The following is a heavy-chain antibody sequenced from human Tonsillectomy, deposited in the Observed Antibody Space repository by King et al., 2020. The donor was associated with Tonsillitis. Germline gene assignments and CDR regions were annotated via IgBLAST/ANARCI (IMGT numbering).Heavy chain of an antibody. CDR3: SRDDATWTAQKGLGYDDRSGYLRNAFDI. Sequence: VQLQESGPGLVKPSETLSLTCTVSGGSISTYYWSWIRQPPEKGLEWIGSIYYSGSTNYNPSLKSRVTISVDTSKNQFSLKLRSVTAADTAVYYCSRDDATWTAQKGLGYDDRSGYLRNAFDIWGQGTMVTVSS. CDR1: GGSISTYY. V-gene: IGHV4-59*01. CDR2: IYYSGST. J-gene: IGHJ3*02. D-gene: IGHD3-22*01.